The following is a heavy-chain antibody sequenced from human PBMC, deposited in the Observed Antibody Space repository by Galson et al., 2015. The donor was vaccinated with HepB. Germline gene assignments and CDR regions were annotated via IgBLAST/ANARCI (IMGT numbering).Heavy chain of an antibody. Sequence: QSGAEVKKPGESLKISCKGSGYSFTSYWIGWVRQMPGKGLEWMGIIYPGDSDTRYSPSFQGQVTISADKSISTAYLQWSSLKASDTAMYYCATRSDWSGPRQGYYYGMDVWGQGTTVTVSS. D-gene: IGHD3-3*01. CDR3: ATRSDWSGPRQGYYYGMDV. V-gene: IGHV5-51*03. J-gene: IGHJ6*02. CDR2: IYPGDSDT. CDR1: GYSFTSYW.